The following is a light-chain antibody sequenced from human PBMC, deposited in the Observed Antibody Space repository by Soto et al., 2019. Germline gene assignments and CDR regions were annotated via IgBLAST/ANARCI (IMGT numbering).Light chain of an antibody. CDR2: DAS. J-gene: IGKJ1*01. CDR3: QQRSNLWT. V-gene: IGKV3-11*01. CDR1: QSIGDA. Sequence: EIVMTQSADTRSVSLGGSATLSCRASQSIGDALAWHKQKPGQAPRLLIYDASNRATGIPARFSDIGSGTDFTLTIRSLEPEEFAVDDCQQRSNLWTFGQGPKVDLK.